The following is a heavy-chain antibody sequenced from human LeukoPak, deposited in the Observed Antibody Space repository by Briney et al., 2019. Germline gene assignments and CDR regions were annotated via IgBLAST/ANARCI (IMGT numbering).Heavy chain of an antibody. Sequence: SETLSLTCTVSGGSICSYYWSWIRQPPGKGLEWIGYIYYSGSTNYNPSLKSRVTISVDTSKNQFSLKLSSVTAADTAVYYCARDAAAPYLNNWYFDLWGRGTLVTVSS. CDR3: ARDAAAPYLNNWYFDL. J-gene: IGHJ2*01. D-gene: IGHD2/OR15-2a*01. V-gene: IGHV4-59*01. CDR1: GGSICSYY. CDR2: IYYSGST.